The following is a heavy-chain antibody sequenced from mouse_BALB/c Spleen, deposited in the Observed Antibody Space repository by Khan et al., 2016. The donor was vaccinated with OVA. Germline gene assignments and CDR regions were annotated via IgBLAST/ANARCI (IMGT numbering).Heavy chain of an antibody. CDR1: GFSLTSYG. Sequence: QMQLEESGPGLVQPSQSLSITCTVSGFSLTSYGVHWVRQSPGRGLEWLGVIWSGGSTDYNATFISRLSISKDNSKSQVFFKMNSLQANDTAIYYCARRGYDGPWFPYWGQGTLVTVSA. J-gene: IGHJ3*01. D-gene: IGHD2-3*01. V-gene: IGHV2-2*02. CDR3: ARRGYDGPWFPY. CDR2: IWSGGST.